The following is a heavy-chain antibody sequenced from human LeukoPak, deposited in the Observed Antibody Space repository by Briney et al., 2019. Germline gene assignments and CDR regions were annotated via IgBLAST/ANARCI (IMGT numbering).Heavy chain of an antibody. J-gene: IGHJ4*02. V-gene: IGHV1-3*01. Sequence: ASVKVSCKDSGYTFTSYAMHWVRQAPGQRLEWMGWINAGNGNTKYSQKFQGRVTITRDTSASTAYMELSSLRSEDTAVYYCAVSITMVRGVEYYFDYWGQGTLVTVSS. CDR1: GYTFTSYA. CDR2: INAGNGNT. D-gene: IGHD3-10*01. CDR3: AVSITMVRGVEYYFDY.